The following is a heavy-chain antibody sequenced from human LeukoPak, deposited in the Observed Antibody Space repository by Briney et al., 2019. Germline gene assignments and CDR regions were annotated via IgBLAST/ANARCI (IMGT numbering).Heavy chain of an antibody. Sequence: SETLSLTCTVSGGSVSSGSYYWRWIRQPPGKGLEWIGYIYYSGSTNYNPSLKSRVTISVDTSKNQFSLKLSSVTAADTAVYYCARVESYTVFDYWGQGTLVTVSS. V-gene: IGHV4-61*01. D-gene: IGHD1-26*01. J-gene: IGHJ4*02. CDR1: GGSVSSGSYY. CDR3: ARVESYTVFDY. CDR2: IYYSGST.